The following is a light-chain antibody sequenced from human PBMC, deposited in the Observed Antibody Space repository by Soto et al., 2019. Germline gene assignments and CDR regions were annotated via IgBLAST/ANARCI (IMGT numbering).Light chain of an antibody. CDR1: QSVSSSY. V-gene: IGKV3-20*01. CDR2: GAS. Sequence: EIVLTQSPGTLSLSPGERATLSCRASQSVSSSYLAWYQQKPGQAPRLLIYGASSRATGIPDRFSGSGSGTDFALTISRRETEDFAMYYCQQYGSSPSFTFCPGTKVDIK. J-gene: IGKJ3*01. CDR3: QQYGSSPSFT.